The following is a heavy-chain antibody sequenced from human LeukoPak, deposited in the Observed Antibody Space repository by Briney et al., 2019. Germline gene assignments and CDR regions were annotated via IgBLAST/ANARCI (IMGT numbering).Heavy chain of an antibody. Sequence: ASVEVSCKASGYTFTGYYMHWVRQAPGQGLEWMGWINPNTGDTNYAQKFQGRVTMTRDTSISTAYMEWSRLRSDDTAVYYCAREGSYAYYFDPHFDFWGQGTLVTVSS. J-gene: IGHJ4*02. D-gene: IGHD3-22*01. V-gene: IGHV1-2*02. CDR2: INPNTGDT. CDR3: AREGSYAYYFDPHFDF. CDR1: GYTFTGYY.